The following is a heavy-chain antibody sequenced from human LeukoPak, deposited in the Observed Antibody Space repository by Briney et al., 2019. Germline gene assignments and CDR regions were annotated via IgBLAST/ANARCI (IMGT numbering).Heavy chain of an antibody. D-gene: IGHD6-13*01. V-gene: IGHV4-34*01. CDR2: INHSGST. J-gene: IGHJ4*02. CDR3: ARGWSSSSGPIDY. Sequence: SETLSLTCAVYGGSFSGYYWSWIRQPPGKGLEWIGEINHSGSTNYNPSLKSRVTISVDTSKNQFSLKPSSVTAADTAVYYCARGWSSSSGPIDYWGQGTLVTVSS. CDR1: GGSFSGYY.